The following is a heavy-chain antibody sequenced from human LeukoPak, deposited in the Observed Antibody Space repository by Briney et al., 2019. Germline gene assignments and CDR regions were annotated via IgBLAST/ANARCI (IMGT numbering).Heavy chain of an antibody. CDR3: ARDQHAGWFDP. V-gene: IGHV3-33*01. J-gene: IGHJ5*02. CDR1: GFTFSSYG. Sequence: GGSLRLSCAASGFTFSSYGMHWVRQAPGKGLEWVAVIWYDGSNKYYADSVKGRFTISRDNSKNTLYLQRNSLRAEDTAVYYCARDQHAGWFDPWGQGTLVTVSS. CDR2: IWYDGSNK.